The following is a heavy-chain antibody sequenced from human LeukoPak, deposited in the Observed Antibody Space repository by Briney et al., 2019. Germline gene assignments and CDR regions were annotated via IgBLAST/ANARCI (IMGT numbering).Heavy chain of an antibody. CDR2: INSDGSST. Sequence: GGSLRLSCAASGFTFSSYWMHWVRQAPGKGLVWVSRINSDGSSTSYADSVKGRFTNSRDNAKNTLYLQMNSLRAEDTAVYYCARVVLRFLEWLLYILYYFDYWGQGTLVTVSS. D-gene: IGHD3-3*01. J-gene: IGHJ4*02. CDR1: GFTFSSYW. V-gene: IGHV3-74*01. CDR3: ARVVLRFLEWLLYILYYFDY.